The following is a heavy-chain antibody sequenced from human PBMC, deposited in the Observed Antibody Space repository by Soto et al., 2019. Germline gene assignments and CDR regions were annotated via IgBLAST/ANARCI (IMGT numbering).Heavy chain of an antibody. CDR2: IWYDGSNK. D-gene: IGHD3-10*01. Sequence: GGSLRLSCAASGFTFSSYGMHWVRQAPGKGLEWVAVIWYDGSNKYYADSVKGRFTISRDNSKNTLYLQMNSLRAEDTAVYYCARANYYGSGSYYQPENYGMDVWGQGTTVTVSS. J-gene: IGHJ6*02. CDR3: ARANYYGSGSYYQPENYGMDV. CDR1: GFTFSSYG. V-gene: IGHV3-33*01.